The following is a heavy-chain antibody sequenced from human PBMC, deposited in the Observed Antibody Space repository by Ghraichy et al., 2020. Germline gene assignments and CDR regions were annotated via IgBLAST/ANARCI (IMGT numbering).Heavy chain of an antibody. CDR2: IYWNDDQ. J-gene: IGHJ4*02. D-gene: IGHD3-3*01. CDR3: AHTAYDFSSGYPRNDFDY. Sequence: GPTLVKPTQTLTLTCTFSGFSLSTSGVGVGWLRQPPGEALEWLALIYWNDDQRSTPSLKSRLTITKDTSKNQVVLTMTNMDPVDTATYYCAHTAYDFSSGYPRNDFDYWGQGTLVTVSS. V-gene: IGHV2-5*01. CDR1: GFSLSTSGVG.